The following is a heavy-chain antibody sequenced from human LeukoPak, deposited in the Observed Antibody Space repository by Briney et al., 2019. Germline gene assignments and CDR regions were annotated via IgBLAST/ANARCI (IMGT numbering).Heavy chain of an antibody. D-gene: IGHD3-22*01. CDR1: GGSISSGDYY. J-gene: IGHJ5*02. V-gene: IGHV4-30-4*01. CDR3: ARDRGAPHVDYYDRRFDP. Sequence: SETLSLTCTVSGGSISSGDYYWSWIRQPPGKGLESIVYIYYSGSTYYNPSLKSRVTISVDTSKNQFSLKLSSVTAADTAVYYCARDRGAPHVDYYDRRFDPWGQGTLVTVSS. CDR2: IYYSGST.